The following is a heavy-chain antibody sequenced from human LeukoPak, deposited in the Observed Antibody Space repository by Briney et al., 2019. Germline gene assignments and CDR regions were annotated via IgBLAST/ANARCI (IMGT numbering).Heavy chain of an antibody. J-gene: IGHJ3*02. Sequence: GASVKVSCKASGGTFSSYAISWVRQAPGQGLEWMGGIIPIFGTANYAQKFQGRVTITTDESTSTAYMELSSLRSEDTAVYYCAIPGSPSYYYDSSGLDAFDIWGQGTMVTVSS. D-gene: IGHD3-22*01. CDR3: AIPGSPSYYYDSSGLDAFDI. CDR2: IIPIFGTA. V-gene: IGHV1-69*05. CDR1: GGTFSSYA.